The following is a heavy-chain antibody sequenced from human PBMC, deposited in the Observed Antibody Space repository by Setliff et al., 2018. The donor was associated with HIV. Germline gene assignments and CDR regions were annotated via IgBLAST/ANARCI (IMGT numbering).Heavy chain of an antibody. CDR2: IHTTGST. V-gene: IGHV4-61*09. Sequence: SETLSLTCSVSGDSISSGSYYWSWIRLPAGKGLEWIGQIHTTGSTNYNPSLESRLTRSIDTSKNQFSLKLNSVTATDTAVYYCARRTFGSGRLDPWGQGTLVTVSS. CDR3: ARRTFGSGRLDP. CDR1: GDSISSGSYY. D-gene: IGHD3-16*01. J-gene: IGHJ5*02.